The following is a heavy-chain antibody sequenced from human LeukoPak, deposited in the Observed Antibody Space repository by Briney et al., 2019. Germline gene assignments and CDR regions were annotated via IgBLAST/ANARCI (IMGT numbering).Heavy chain of an antibody. CDR2: IYTSGST. Sequence: KASETLSLTCTVSGGSISSGSYYWSWIRQPAGKGLEWIGRIYTSGSTNYNPSLKSRVTISVDTSKNQFSLKLSSVTAADTAVYYCYDSSGYNSGFDYWGQGTLVTVSS. CDR3: YDSSGYNSGFDY. D-gene: IGHD3-22*01. CDR1: GGSISSGSYY. V-gene: IGHV4-61*02. J-gene: IGHJ4*02.